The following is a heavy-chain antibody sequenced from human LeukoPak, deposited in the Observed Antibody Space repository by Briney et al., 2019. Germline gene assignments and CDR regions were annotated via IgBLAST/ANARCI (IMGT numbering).Heavy chain of an antibody. J-gene: IGHJ5*02. D-gene: IGHD6-25*01. CDR2: IYYSGST. CDR1: GGSISSSSYY. CDR3: ARVGSAKYNWFDP. Sequence: PSETLSLTCTVSGGSISSSSYYWGWIRQPPGKGLEWIGSIYYSGSTYYNPSLKSRVTISVDTSKNQFSLKLSSVTAADTAVYYCARVGSAKYNWFDPWGQGTLVTVSS. V-gene: IGHV4-39*01.